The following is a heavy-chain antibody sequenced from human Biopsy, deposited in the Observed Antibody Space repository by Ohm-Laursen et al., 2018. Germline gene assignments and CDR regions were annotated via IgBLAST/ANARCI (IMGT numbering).Heavy chain of an antibody. CDR2: ISNTGDDT. CDR1: GFLFSRHA. D-gene: IGHD3-10*01. Sequence: SLRLSCAASGFLFSRHAVHWVRQAPGKGLEYVSAISNTGDDTYYANSVKGRFTVSRDNSGNRLYLQMDSLRIEDTAIYFCARAGDFGSRGAGDYWGRGTLVTVSS. CDR3: ARAGDFGSRGAGDY. V-gene: IGHV3-64*01. J-gene: IGHJ4*02.